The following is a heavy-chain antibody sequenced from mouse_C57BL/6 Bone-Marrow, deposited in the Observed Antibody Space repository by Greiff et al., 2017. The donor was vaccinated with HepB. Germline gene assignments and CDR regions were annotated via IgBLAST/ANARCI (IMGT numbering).Heavy chain of an antibody. J-gene: IGHJ3*01. Sequence: QVHVKQSGAELVKPGASVKISCKASGYAFSSYWMNWVKQRPGKGLEWIGQIYPGDGDTNYNGKFKGKATLTADKSSSTAYMQLSSLTSEDSAVYFCAAQLRLRFAYWGQGTLVTVSA. CDR1: GYAFSSYW. V-gene: IGHV1-80*01. CDR3: AAQLRLRFAY. D-gene: IGHD3-1*01. CDR2: IYPGDGDT.